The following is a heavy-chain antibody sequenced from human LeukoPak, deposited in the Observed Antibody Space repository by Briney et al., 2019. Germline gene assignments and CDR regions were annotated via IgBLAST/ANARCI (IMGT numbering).Heavy chain of an antibody. CDR3: TKADCRGDCRTSDF. CDR2: IRWNSDIM. CDR1: GFTFDDYD. J-gene: IGHJ4*02. V-gene: IGHV3-9*01. D-gene: IGHD2-21*02. Sequence: GGSLRLSCAASGFTFDDYDMHWVRQAPGKGLEWVSGIRWNSDIMGYADSVKGRFTISRDNAKNSLYLRMNSLRGEDTALYYCTKADCRGDCRTSDFWGQGTLVTVSS.